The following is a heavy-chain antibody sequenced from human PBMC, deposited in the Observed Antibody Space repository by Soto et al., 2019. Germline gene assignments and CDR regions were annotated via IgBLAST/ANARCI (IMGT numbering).Heavy chain of an antibody. V-gene: IGHV4-34*01. Sequence: SETLSLTCAVYGGSFSGYYWSWIRQPPGKGLEWIGEINHSGSTNYNPSLKSRVTISVDTSKNQFSLKLSSVTAADTAVYYCATVAARAYYYYYYMDVWGKGTTVT. D-gene: IGHD6-6*01. CDR3: ATVAARAYYYYYYMDV. CDR1: GGSFSGYY. CDR2: INHSGST. J-gene: IGHJ6*03.